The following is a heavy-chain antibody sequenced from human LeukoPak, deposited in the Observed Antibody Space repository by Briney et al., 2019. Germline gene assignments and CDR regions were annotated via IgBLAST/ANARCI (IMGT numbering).Heavy chain of an antibody. Sequence: AAVKVSCKASGYTFTGYYMHCVRQAPRQGLEWIGWINPNSGGTNYAQKFQGRVTMTRDTSISTAYMELSRLRSDDTAVYYCATINTYGSGSYLFDYWGQGTLVTVSS. J-gene: IGHJ4*02. CDR2: INPNSGGT. D-gene: IGHD3-10*01. V-gene: IGHV1-2*02. CDR1: GYTFTGYY. CDR3: ATINTYGSGSYLFDY.